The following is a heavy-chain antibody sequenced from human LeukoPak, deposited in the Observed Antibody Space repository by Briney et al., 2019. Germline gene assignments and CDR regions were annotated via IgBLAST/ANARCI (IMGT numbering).Heavy chain of an antibody. CDR1: GDTFSGYY. Sequence: ASVKVSCKASGDTFSGYYMHWIRQAPGQGLEWMGLITPNSGDTIYAQKFQGRVTMTGDTSISTAYMELSRLRSDDTAVYYCARAAYCGGDCYYYFDYWGQGTLVTVSP. J-gene: IGHJ4*02. CDR3: ARAAYCGGDCYYYFDY. D-gene: IGHD2-21*02. V-gene: IGHV1-2*02. CDR2: ITPNSGDT.